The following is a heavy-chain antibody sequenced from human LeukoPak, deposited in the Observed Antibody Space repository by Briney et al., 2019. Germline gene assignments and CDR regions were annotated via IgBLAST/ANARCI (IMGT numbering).Heavy chain of an antibody. V-gene: IGHV4-34*01. CDR3: ARGENYYGSGSYTAA. CDR1: GGSFSGYY. D-gene: IGHD3-10*01. Sequence: PSETLSLTCAVYGGSFSGYYWSWIRQPPGKGLEWIGEINHSGSTNYNPSLKSRVTISVDTSKNQFSLKLSSVTAADTAVYYCARGENYYGSGSYTAAWGQGTLVTVSS. J-gene: IGHJ5*02. CDR2: INHSGST.